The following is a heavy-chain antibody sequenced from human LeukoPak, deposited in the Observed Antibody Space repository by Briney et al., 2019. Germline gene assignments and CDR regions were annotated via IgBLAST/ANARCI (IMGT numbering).Heavy chain of an antibody. J-gene: IGHJ3*02. V-gene: IGHV4-39*07. CDR2: IYYSGST. D-gene: IGHD3-9*01. Sequence: PSETLSLTCTVSGGSFGSSSYYWGRIRQPPGKGLEWIGTIYYSGSTYYNPSLKSRVTISVDTSKNQFSLKLSSVTAADTAVYYCARSPYYDILTPVAFDIWGQGTMVTVSS. CDR3: ARSPYYDILTPVAFDI. CDR1: GGSFGSSSYY.